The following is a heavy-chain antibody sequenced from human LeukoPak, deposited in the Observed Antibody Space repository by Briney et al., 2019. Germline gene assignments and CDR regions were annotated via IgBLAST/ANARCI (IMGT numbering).Heavy chain of an antibody. Sequence: SQTLSLTCAISGDSVSSNSAAWNWIRQSPSRGLEWLGRTYYRSKWYNDYAVSVKSRITINPDTSKNQFSLQLNSVTPEDTAVYYCARAQGPEDVLLWFGELSKRYNWFDPWGQGTLVTVSS. J-gene: IGHJ5*02. D-gene: IGHD3-10*01. V-gene: IGHV6-1*01. CDR1: GDSVSSNSAA. CDR3: ARAQGPEDVLLWFGELSKRYNWFDP. CDR2: TYYRSKWYN.